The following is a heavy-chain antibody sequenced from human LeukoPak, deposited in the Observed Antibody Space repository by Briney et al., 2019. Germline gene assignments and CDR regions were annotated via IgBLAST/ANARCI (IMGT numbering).Heavy chain of an antibody. D-gene: IGHD3/OR15-3a*01. Sequence: GGSLRLSCAASGFTFSSYWMNWVRQAPGKGLEWVANIKVDGSEKYYVDAVKGRFTISRDNAKDSLYLQMNGLRAEDTAIYYCARAQWTAFDYYYYMDVWGKGTTVTVSS. CDR1: GFTFSSYW. J-gene: IGHJ6*03. CDR3: ARAQWTAFDYYYYMDV. V-gene: IGHV3-7*01. CDR2: IKVDGSEK.